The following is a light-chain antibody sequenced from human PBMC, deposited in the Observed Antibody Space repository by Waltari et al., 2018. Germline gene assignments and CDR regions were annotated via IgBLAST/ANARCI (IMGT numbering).Light chain of an antibody. Sequence: VLTQSPGTLPLSPGERATLSCRASQSLTKRYLAWYQQKPGQAPRLLISGASSRAAGIPDRFSGSGSGTDFTLTISRLEPEDFAVYYCQQYGSSVLYTFGQGTKLEIK. CDR3: QQYGSSVLYT. J-gene: IGKJ2*01. CDR2: GAS. V-gene: IGKV3-20*01. CDR1: QSLTKRY.